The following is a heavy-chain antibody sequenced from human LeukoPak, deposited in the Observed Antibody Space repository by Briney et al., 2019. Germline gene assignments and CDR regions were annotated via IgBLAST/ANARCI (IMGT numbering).Heavy chain of an antibody. CDR1: GFTFSSYA. Sequence: GGSLRLSCAASGFTFSSYAMSWVRQAPGKGLEWVSSISSSGGNTYYADSVKGRFTISRDNSKNTLYLQMNSLRAEDTAVYYCAKEVELAGGTYFDYWGQGTLVTVSS. D-gene: IGHD1-1*01. J-gene: IGHJ4*02. CDR3: AKEVELAGGTYFDY. V-gene: IGHV3-23*01. CDR2: ISSSGGNT.